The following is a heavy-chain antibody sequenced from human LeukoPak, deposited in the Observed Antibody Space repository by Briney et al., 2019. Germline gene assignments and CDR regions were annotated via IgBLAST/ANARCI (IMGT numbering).Heavy chain of an antibody. CDR3: AKDPNYYYYYDMDV. J-gene: IGHJ6*02. CDR1: GFTFSSYA. CDR2: ISYDGSNK. Sequence: GGSLRLSCAASGFTFSSYAMHWVRQAPGKGLEWVAVISYDGSNKYYADSVKGRFTISRDNSKNTLYLQMNSLRAEDTAVYYCAKDPNYYYYYDMDVWGQGTTVTVSS. V-gene: IGHV3-30-3*01.